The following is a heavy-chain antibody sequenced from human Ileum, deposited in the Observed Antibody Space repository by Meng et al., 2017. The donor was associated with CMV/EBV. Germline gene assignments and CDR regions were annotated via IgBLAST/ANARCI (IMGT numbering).Heavy chain of an antibody. CDR2: ISTSGSD. V-gene: IGHV4-4*07. D-gene: IGHD4-17*01. J-gene: IGHJ4*02. Sequence: QVHVKESGHGRVKPSETLSRPCTVSGDFANNSYWRWIRQPAGKGLQWIGRISTSGSDNYNPSLQSRVTMSVDTSKKQFSLKLSSVTAAYTAVYYCARSGLRGIYVDYWGQGTLVTVSS. CDR3: ARSGLRGIYVDY. CDR1: GDFANNSY.